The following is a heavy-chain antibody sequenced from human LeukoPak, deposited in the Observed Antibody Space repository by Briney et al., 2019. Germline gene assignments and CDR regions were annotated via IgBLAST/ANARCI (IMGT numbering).Heavy chain of an antibody. CDR2: INSDGSST. J-gene: IGHJ4*02. Sequence: GGSLRLSCAASGFTFRSYWMHWVRQAPGKGLVWVSRINSDGSSTSYADSVKGRFTISRDNAKNTLYLQMNSLRAEDTAVYYCARPAYCSGGSCYLYYFDYWGQGTLVTVSS. V-gene: IGHV3-74*01. CDR3: ARPAYCSGGSCYLYYFDY. D-gene: IGHD2-15*01. CDR1: GFTFRSYW.